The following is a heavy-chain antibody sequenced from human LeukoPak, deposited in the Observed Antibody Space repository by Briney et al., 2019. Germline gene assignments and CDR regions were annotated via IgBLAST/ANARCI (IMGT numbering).Heavy chain of an antibody. D-gene: IGHD3-10*01. J-gene: IGHJ4*02. V-gene: IGHV3-21*01. Sequence: GGSLRLSCAASGFTFSRSGMNWVRQAPGKGLEWVSSISTSSSYIYYADSVKGRFTISRDNAKNSLYLQMNSLRAEDTAVYYCARGSENYLGGLDYWGQGTQVTVSS. CDR2: ISTSSSYI. CDR1: GFTFSRSG. CDR3: ARGSENYLGGLDY.